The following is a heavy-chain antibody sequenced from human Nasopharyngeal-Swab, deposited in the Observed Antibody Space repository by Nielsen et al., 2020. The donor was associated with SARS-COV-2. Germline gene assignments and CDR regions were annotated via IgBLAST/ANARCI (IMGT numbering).Heavy chain of an antibody. V-gene: IGHV1-69*13. CDR1: GGTFSSYA. Sequence: SVKVSCKASGGTFSSYAISWGRQAPGQGLEWMGGIIPIFGTANYAQKFQGRVTITADESTSTAYMELSSLRSEDTAVYYCARDLWRRAARDYYYYGMDVWSQGTTVTVSS. D-gene: IGHD3-3*01. J-gene: IGHJ6*02. CDR2: IIPIFGTA. CDR3: ARDLWRRAARDYYYYGMDV.